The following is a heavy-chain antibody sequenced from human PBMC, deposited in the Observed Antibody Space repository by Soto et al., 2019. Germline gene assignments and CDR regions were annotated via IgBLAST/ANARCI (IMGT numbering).Heavy chain of an antibody. Sequence: QAQLVQSGAEVKKPGASVNVSCKASGYDYVTYAITWVRQRPGQGLEWMGWISTLNGNTNYAQNFQGRVTMTTDTSTGIVHLELRRLKSDDTAVYLCARRVQVWLPDYYGMDVWGQGTTVTVSS. J-gene: IGHJ6*02. CDR1: GYDYVTYA. CDR3: ARRVQVWLPDYYGMDV. CDR2: ISTLNGNT. V-gene: IGHV1-18*01. D-gene: IGHD5-18*01.